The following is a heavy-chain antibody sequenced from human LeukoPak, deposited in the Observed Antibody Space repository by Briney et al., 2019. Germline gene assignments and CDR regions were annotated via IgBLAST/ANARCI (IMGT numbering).Heavy chain of an antibody. V-gene: IGHV3-20*04. D-gene: IGHD1-1*01. J-gene: IGHJ4*02. CDR3: AKDISLSGTTSVCDY. CDR2: INWNGGSR. Sequence: GGSLSLSCAASGFKFDDYGMSWVRQVPGKGLEWVSGINWNGGSRGYADSVKGRFTISRDNAKNSVYLQMNSLRAEDTALYYCAKDISLSGTTSVCDYWGQGTLVIVSS. CDR1: GFKFDDYG.